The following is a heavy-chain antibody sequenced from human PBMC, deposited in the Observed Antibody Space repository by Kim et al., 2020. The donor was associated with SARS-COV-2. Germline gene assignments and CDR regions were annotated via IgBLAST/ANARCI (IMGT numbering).Heavy chain of an antibody. V-gene: IGHV1-69*13. CDR3: ARGDYYGSGSYPQDYYYGMDV. D-gene: IGHD3-10*01. J-gene: IGHJ6*02. CDR2: IIPIFGTA. Sequence: SVKVSCKASGGTFSSYAISWVRQAPGQGLEWMGGIIPIFGTANYAQKFQGRVTITADESTSTAYMELSSLRSEDTAVYYCARGDYYGSGSYPQDYYYGMDVWGQGTTVTVSS. CDR1: GGTFSSYA.